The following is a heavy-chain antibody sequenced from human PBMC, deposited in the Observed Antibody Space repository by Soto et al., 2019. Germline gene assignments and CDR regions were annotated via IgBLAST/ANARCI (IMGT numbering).Heavy chain of an antibody. D-gene: IGHD6-6*01. V-gene: IGHV1-2*02. CDR1: GYTFTGYY. CDR2: INPNSGGT. Sequence: GASVKVSCKASGYTFTGYYMHWVRQAPGQGLEWMGWINPNSGGTNYAQKFQGRVTMTRDTSISTAYMELSRLRSDDTAVYYCARGSLTYSSSSFDPWGQGTLVTVSS. J-gene: IGHJ5*02. CDR3: ARGSLTYSSSSFDP.